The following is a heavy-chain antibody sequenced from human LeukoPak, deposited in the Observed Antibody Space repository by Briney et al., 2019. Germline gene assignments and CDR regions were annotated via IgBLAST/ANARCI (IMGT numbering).Heavy chain of an antibody. D-gene: IGHD3-22*01. CDR3: AREGYDSSGYSKLYYFDY. J-gene: IGHJ4*02. Sequence: GGSLRLSCAASGFTFSDYYMSWIRQAPGKGLECLSYISSSGSSIYYADSVKGRFTISRDNAKNSLYLQMNSLRAEDTAVYYCAREGYDSSGYSKLYYFDYWGQGTLVTVSS. V-gene: IGHV3-11*04. CDR2: ISSSGSSI. CDR1: GFTFSDYY.